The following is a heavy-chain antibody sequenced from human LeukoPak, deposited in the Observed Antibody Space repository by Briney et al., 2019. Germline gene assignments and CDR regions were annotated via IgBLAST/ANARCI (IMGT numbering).Heavy chain of an antibody. J-gene: IGHJ4*02. CDR3: ARAHNWKYGSFDF. CDR2: IYYSGGT. D-gene: IGHD1-7*01. V-gene: IGHV4-39*01. Sequence: SETLSLTCTVSGGSISGSIYYWGWIRQPPGKGLEWIGSIYYSGGTYYNPSLKSRVTLSVDTSKNQFSLKLGSVTGADTAVYYCARAHNWKYGSFDFWGQGTLVTVSS. CDR1: GGSISGSIYY.